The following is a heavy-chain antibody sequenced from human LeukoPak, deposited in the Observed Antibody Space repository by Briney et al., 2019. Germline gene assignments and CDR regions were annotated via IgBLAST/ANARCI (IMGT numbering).Heavy chain of an antibody. D-gene: IGHD3-10*01. V-gene: IGHV3-23*01. CDR1: GFTFRIYA. J-gene: IGHJ4*02. CDR2: ISRSGGT. Sequence: PGGSLRLSCAASGFTFRIYAVTWVRQAPGKGLEWVSSISRSGGTYYADSVKGRFTISRDNPKNTLYLQMNSLRPEDTAVYYCATWVFLGESGYYDYWGQGTLVTVSS. CDR3: ATWVFLGESGYYDY.